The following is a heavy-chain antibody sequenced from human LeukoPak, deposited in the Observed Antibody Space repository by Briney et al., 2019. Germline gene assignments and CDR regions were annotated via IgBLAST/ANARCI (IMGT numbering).Heavy chain of an antibody. CDR1: GFTFSSYW. D-gene: IGHD1-26*01. CDR2: INSDGSST. CDR3: AREGAWELLGASDI. J-gene: IGHJ3*02. Sequence: GGSLRLSCAASGFTFSSYWMHWVRQAPGKGLVWVSRINSDGSSTSYADSVKGRFTISRDNAKNTLYLQMNSLRAEDTAVYYCAREGAWELLGASDIWGQGTMVTVSS. V-gene: IGHV3-74*01.